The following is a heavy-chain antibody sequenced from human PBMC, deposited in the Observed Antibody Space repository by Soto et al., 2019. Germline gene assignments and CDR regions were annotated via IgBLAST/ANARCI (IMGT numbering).Heavy chain of an antibody. J-gene: IGHJ4*02. Sequence: SETLSLTCTVSGGSISSYYWTWIRQPAGKGLEWIGRIYTSGTTNYNPSLKSRVTMSVDTSKSQFSLKLSSVTAADTALYYCARERANFGDLEYWGQGXLVTVYS. CDR1: GGSISSYY. V-gene: IGHV4-4*07. CDR3: ARERANFGDLEY. CDR2: IYTSGTT. D-gene: IGHD4-17*01.